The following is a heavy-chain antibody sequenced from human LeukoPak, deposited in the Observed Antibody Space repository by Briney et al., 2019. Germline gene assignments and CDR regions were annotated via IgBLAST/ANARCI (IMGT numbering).Heavy chain of an antibody. J-gene: IGHJ4*02. CDR1: GGSISNYY. CDR3: ARFGITVVRGGKYYFDY. V-gene: IGHV4-59*08. D-gene: IGHD3-10*01. Sequence: KPSETLSLTCTVSGGSISNYYWSWIRQPPGKGLEWIGHIYYSGATKYNPSLKSRITISVDTSKNHFSLMLSSVTAADTAVYYCARFGITVVRGGKYYFDYWGQGTLVTVSS. CDR2: IYYSGAT.